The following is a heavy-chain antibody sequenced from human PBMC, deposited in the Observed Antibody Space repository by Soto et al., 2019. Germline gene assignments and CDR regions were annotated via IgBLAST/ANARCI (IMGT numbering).Heavy chain of an antibody. CDR1: GFIFSTYT. J-gene: IGHJ6*01. CDR2: IRSNTGET. V-gene: IGHV3-48*02. Sequence: PGGSLRLSCAASGFIFSTYTMNWVRQTPGKGLEWLSNIRSNTGETSYAESVRGRFTISMDNARKSLYLQMNSLREEDTAVYYCAKDHQWAFDLWG. D-gene: IGHD1-26*01. CDR3: AKDHQWAFDL.